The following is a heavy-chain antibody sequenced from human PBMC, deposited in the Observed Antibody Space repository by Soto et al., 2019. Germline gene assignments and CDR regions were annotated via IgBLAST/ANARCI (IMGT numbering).Heavy chain of an antibody. V-gene: IGHV1-69*01. J-gene: IGHJ4*02. CDR1: GGTFSNSG. CDR2: IIPIFGTA. Sequence: QLHLVQSGAEVKKPGSSLKVSCKASGGTFSNSGISWVRQAPGQGLEWMGGIIPIFGTANYAQKFQGRVTITADESTSTAYMELSSLRSEDTAVYYCARDGGRHSGGIDYWGQGTLVTVSS. D-gene: IGHD1-26*01. CDR3: ARDGGRHSGGIDY.